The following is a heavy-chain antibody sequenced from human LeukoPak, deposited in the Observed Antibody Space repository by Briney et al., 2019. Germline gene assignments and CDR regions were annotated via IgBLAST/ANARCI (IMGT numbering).Heavy chain of an antibody. Sequence: PSETLSLTCAVYGGSFSGYYWSWIRQPPGKGLEWIGEINHSGSTNYNLSLKSRVTISVDTSKNQFSLKLSSVTAADTAVYYCARGSGWYGYYYYYGMDVWGQGTTVTVSS. D-gene: IGHD6-19*01. CDR1: GGSFSGYY. CDR3: ARGSGWYGYYYYYGMDV. CDR2: INHSGST. J-gene: IGHJ6*02. V-gene: IGHV4-34*01.